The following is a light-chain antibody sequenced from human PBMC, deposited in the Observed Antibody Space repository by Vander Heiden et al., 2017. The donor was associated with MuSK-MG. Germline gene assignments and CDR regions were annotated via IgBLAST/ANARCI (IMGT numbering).Light chain of an antibody. Sequence: NFMLTQPHSMSASPGKTVTISCTRSSGNIASNFVRWYQQRPGSAPTTVFYVVTRRPSGVPDRFSGSLDSSSNSASLTISGLKSEDEADFYCQSSENNILWLFGGGTKL. CDR1: SGNIASNF. V-gene: IGLV6-57*03. CDR3: QSSENNILWL. J-gene: IGLJ3*02. CDR2: VVT.